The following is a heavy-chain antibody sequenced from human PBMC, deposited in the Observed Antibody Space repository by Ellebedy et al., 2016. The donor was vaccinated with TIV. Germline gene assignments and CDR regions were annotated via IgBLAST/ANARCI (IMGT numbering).Heavy chain of an antibody. CDR1: GFTFSSYW. CDR2: INSDGSST. J-gene: IGHJ4*02. V-gene: IGHV3-74*01. Sequence: GGSLRLSXAASGFTFSSYWMHWVRQAPGKGLVWVSRINSDGSSTNYADPVKGRFTISRDNAKNTLYLQMNSLRVEDTAVYYCAREPVGALSIDYWGQGTLVTVSS. CDR3: AREPVGALSIDY. D-gene: IGHD1-26*01.